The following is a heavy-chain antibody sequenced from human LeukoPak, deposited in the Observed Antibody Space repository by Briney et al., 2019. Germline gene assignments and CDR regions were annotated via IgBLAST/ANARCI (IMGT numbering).Heavy chain of an antibody. CDR3: ARARSGSYLFAY. D-gene: IGHD1-26*01. J-gene: IGHJ4*02. V-gene: IGHV4-34*01. CDR1: GVSFSGYY. Sequence: SETLSLTCAVYGVSFSGYYWSWIRQPPGKGREGIGEIDHSGSTNYNPSLKSRVTISVDTSKNQFSLKLSSVAAADTAVYYCARARSGSYLFAYWGQGTLVTVSS. CDR2: IDHSGST.